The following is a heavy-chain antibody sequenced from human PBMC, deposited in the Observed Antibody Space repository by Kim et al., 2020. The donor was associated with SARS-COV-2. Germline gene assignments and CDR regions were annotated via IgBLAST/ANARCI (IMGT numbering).Heavy chain of an antibody. V-gene: IGHV1-18*04. Sequence: ASVKVSCKASGYTFTSYGVSWVRRAPGQGLEWMGWISAYNGNTNYAQKLQGRVTMATDTSTSTAYMELRSLRSDDTAVYYCARDKGVLLWFGGTYYGMDVWGQGTTVTFSS. CDR1: GYTFTSYG. J-gene: IGHJ6*02. CDR2: ISAYNGNT. CDR3: ARDKGVLLWFGGTYYGMDV. D-gene: IGHD3-10*01.